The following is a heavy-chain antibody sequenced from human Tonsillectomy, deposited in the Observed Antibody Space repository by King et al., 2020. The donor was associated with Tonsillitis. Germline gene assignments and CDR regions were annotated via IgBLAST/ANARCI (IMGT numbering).Heavy chain of an antibody. V-gene: IGHV3-64D*06. J-gene: IGHJ3*02. CDR3: VKCDILTGPLDAFDI. Sequence: VQLVESGGGLVQPGGSLRLSCSASGFTFSSYAMHWVRQAPGKGLEYVSAISSNGDSTYYADSGKGRFTISKYNSKNTMYLQRSSLRAEETAVYYCVKCDILTGPLDAFDIWGQGTMVTVSS. CDR1: GFTFSSYA. D-gene: IGHD3-9*01. CDR2: ISSNGDST.